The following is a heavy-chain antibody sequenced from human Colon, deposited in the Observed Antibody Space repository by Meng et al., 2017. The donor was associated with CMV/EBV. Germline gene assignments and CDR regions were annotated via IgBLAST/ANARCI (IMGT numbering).Heavy chain of an antibody. CDR1: GFSVSSTY. CDR2: LYSGGNT. D-gene: IGHD6-6*01. Sequence: GESLKISCGASGFSVSSTYMNWVRQAPGKGLEWVSFLYSGGNTFYADSVKGRFTVSRDNSMNTLYLQMNNLGPEDTAVYYCTRDVLGSSSSSVSFDIWGQGTMVTVSS. J-gene: IGHJ3*02. V-gene: IGHV3-66*02. CDR3: TRDVLGSSSSSVSFDI.